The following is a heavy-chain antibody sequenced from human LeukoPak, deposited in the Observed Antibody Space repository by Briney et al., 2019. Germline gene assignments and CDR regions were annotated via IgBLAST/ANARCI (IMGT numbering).Heavy chain of an antibody. CDR1: GGSISSGDFY. Sequence: SETLSLTCTVSGGSISSGDFYWSWIRQPPGKGLEWIGYIYYSGRTYYTPSLKSRVTISLDTSKNQFSLKLSSVTAADTAVYYCARGGYSYGYVYYYGMDVWGQGTTVTVSS. CDR2: IYYSGRT. D-gene: IGHD5-18*01. CDR3: ARGGYSYGYVYYYGMDV. J-gene: IGHJ6*02. V-gene: IGHV4-30-4*02.